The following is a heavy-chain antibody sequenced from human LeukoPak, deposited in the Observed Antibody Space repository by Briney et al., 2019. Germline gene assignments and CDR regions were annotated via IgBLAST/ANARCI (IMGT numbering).Heavy chain of an antibody. CDR1: GYTFTSYG. J-gene: IGHJ6*03. V-gene: IGHV1-18*01. CDR2: ISAYNGNT. CDR3: ARVVVGATTGYYYYYMDV. D-gene: IGHD1-26*01. Sequence: GASVKVSCKSSGYTFTSYGISWVRQAAGQGLEWMGWISAYNGNTNYAQKLQGRVTMTTDTSTSTAYMELRSLRSDDTAVYYCARVVVGATTGYYYYYMDVWGKGTTVTVSS.